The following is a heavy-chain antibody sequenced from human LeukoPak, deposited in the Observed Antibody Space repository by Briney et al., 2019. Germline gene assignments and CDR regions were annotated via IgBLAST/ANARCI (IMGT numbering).Heavy chain of an antibody. Sequence: ASVKVSCKASGYTFTRYGISWVRQAPGQGLEWMGGIIPIFGTANYAQKFRGRVTITTDESTSTAYMELSSLRSEDTAVHYCARAWWSTGDDAFDIWGQGTMVTVSS. CDR1: GYTFTRYG. J-gene: IGHJ3*02. D-gene: IGHD2-8*02. CDR3: ARAWWSTGDDAFDI. V-gene: IGHV1-69*05. CDR2: IIPIFGTA.